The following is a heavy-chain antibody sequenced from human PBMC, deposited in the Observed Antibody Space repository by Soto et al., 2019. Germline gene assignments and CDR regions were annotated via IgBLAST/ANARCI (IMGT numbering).Heavy chain of an antibody. CDR3: ARQRRGGYCFVP. Sequence: SETLSLTCSVSGGSINSDDHYWTWIRQPPGKGLEWIGSIYYSGTTNYNPSLKSRITVSIDTSKNQFSLNLTSVTAADTALYYCARQRRGGYCFVPWGPGTPVTVS. CDR2: IYYSGTT. CDR1: GGSINSDDHY. J-gene: IGHJ5*02. V-gene: IGHV4-30-4*01.